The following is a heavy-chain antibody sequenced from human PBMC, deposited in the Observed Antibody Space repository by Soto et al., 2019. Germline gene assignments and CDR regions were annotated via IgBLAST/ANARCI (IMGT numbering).Heavy chain of an antibody. CDR3: ARVRNWVDS. CDR1: GYTFTSYD. CDR2: MNPNSGNT. V-gene: IGHV1-8*02. J-gene: IGHJ5*01. Sequence: QVQLVQSGAEVKKPGASVKVSCRASGYTFTSYDISWVRQATGQGLEWMGWMNPNSGNTDYAQRFQGRVTMTRNTSMTTAYMELSSLRSEGTAVYYCARVRNWVDSWGQGTLFTFSS.